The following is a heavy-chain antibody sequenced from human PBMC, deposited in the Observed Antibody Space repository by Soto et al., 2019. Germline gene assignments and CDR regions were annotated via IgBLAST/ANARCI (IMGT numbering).Heavy chain of an antibody. CDR1: GYTFTSYY. V-gene: IGHV1-46*01. CDR2: INPSGGST. D-gene: IGHD3-10*01. Sequence: QVQLVQSGAEVKKPGASVKVSCKASGYTFTSYYMHWVRQAPGQGLEWMGIINPSGGSTSYAQKFQGRVTMTRDTSTSTVYMELSSLRSEDTAVYYCARDKGDYYGSGSYLGFDYWGQGTLVTVSS. J-gene: IGHJ4*02. CDR3: ARDKGDYYGSGSYLGFDY.